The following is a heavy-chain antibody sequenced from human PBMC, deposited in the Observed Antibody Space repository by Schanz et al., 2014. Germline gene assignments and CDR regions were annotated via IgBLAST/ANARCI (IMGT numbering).Heavy chain of an antibody. J-gene: IGHJ3*02. D-gene: IGHD1-1*01. V-gene: IGHV3-66*01. CDR2: IYSGGDT. CDR3: ARDLGGIAFDI. CDR1: GFSVSSNF. Sequence: EVQLVESGGGLVQPGGSLRLSCAASGFSVSSNFMTWVRQAPGKGLEWVSLIYSGGDTNYAGSVRGRFTVSRDNSKNTLYLQMGSLRPEDMAVYYCARDLGGIAFDIWGQG.